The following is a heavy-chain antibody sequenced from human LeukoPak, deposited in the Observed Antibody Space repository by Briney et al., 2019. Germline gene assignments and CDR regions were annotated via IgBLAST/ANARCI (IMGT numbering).Heavy chain of an antibody. J-gene: IGHJ6*03. CDR1: GGSISSYY. CDR2: IYYSGST. V-gene: IGHV4-59*01. CDR3: ARDGSHKIRYYSYYYMDV. Sequence: KSSETLSLTCTVSGGSISSYYWNWIRQPPGKGLEWIGYIYYSGSTNYNPSLKSRVTISLDTSKNQFSLKLSSVTAADTAVYYCARDGSHKIRYYSYYYMDVWGKETTVTVSS.